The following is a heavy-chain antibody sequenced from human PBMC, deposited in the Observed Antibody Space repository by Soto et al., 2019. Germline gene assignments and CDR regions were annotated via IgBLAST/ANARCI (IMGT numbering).Heavy chain of an antibody. J-gene: IGHJ4*02. V-gene: IGHV1-18*01. CDR3: PRGRYGDY. CDR2: ISAHNGNT. CDR1: GYTFTSYG. D-gene: IGHD1-1*01. Sequence: QVHLVQSGAEVKKPGASVKVSCKGSGYTFTSYGITWVRQAPGQGLEWMGWISAHNGNTIYAQKLQGRVTVTRDPSTRPAYMELRRLRSAATAVYYCPRGRYGDYWGQRALVTLSS.